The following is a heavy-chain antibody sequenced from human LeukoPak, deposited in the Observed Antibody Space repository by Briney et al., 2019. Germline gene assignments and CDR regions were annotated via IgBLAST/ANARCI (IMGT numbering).Heavy chain of an antibody. D-gene: IGHD5-12*01. CDR2: ISAYNGNT. J-gene: IGHJ4*02. CDR3: ARWGRVYSGYDSVDY. Sequence: ASVKVSCKASGYTFTSYGISWVRQAPGQGLEWMGWISAYNGNTNYAQELQGRVTMTTDTSTSTAYMELRSLRSDDTAVYYCARWGRVYSGYDSVDYWGQGTLVTVSS. CDR1: GYTFTSYG. V-gene: IGHV1-18*01.